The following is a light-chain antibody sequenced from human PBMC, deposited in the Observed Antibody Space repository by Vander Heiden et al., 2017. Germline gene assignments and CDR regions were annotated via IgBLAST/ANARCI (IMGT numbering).Light chain of an antibody. Sequence: DIQMTQSPSSLSASVGDRVTMTCRASQSISGWLAWYQQKPGQAPRLLIYKAFSLESGVSSRFSGSGSGTEFTLTITSLQPDDIATYYCQQFESYPWTFGRGTKVEIK. J-gene: IGKJ1*01. CDR2: KAF. CDR1: QSISGW. V-gene: IGKV1-5*03. CDR3: QQFESYPWT.